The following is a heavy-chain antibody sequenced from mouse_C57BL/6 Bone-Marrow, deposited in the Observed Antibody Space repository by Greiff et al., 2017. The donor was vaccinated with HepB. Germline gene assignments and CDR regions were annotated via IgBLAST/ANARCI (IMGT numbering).Heavy chain of an antibody. Sequence: EVKLMESGEGLVKPGGSLKLSCAASGFTFSSYAMSWVRQTPEKRLEWVAYISSGGDYIYYADTVKGRFTISRDNARNTLYLQMRSLKSEDTTMYYCTRGTVTTWGYAMDYWGQGTSVTVSS. CDR3: TRGTVTTWGYAMDY. D-gene: IGHD2-2*01. V-gene: IGHV5-9-1*02. J-gene: IGHJ4*01. CDR2: ISSGGDYI. CDR1: GFTFSSYA.